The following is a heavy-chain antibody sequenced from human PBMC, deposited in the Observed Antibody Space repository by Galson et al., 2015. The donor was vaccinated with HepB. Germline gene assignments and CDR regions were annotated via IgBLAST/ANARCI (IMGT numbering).Heavy chain of an antibody. CDR1: GFTFSDYY. CDR2: ISNSGTTI. V-gene: IGHV3-11*01. D-gene: IGHD6-25*01. Sequence: SLRLSCAASGFTFSDYYMTWIRQAPGKGLEWVSYISNSGTTIYYADSVKGRFTISRDNTKNSLYLQMNSLRAEDTAVYYCARRIPARAFDIWGQGTMVTVSS. CDR3: ARRIPARAFDI. J-gene: IGHJ3*02.